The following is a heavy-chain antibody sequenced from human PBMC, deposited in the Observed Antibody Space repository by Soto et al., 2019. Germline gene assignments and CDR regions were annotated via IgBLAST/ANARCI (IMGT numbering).Heavy chain of an antibody. Sequence: PGGSLRLSCAASRFTFSDYSMNWVRQAPGKGLEWVSYISGGGETIYYADSVRGRFTISRDNAKNSLFLQMNSLREEDTAVYYCAKGINPTDYYDSSGRERYFQHWGQGTLVTVSS. CDR2: ISGGGETI. J-gene: IGHJ1*01. D-gene: IGHD3-22*01. V-gene: IGHV3-48*02. CDR3: AKGINPTDYYDSSGRERYFQH. CDR1: RFTFSDYS.